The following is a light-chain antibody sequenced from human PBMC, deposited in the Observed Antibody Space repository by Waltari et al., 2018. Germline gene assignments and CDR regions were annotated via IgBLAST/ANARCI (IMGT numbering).Light chain of an antibody. CDR2: KDN. J-gene: IGLJ1*01. V-gene: IGLV3-25*03. CDR1: ALPNQY. CDR3: QSADSSGSYEV. Sequence: SYDLTQPPSVSVSPGQTARITCSGNALPNQYGNWYQQKPGQAPVVVIHKDNKRPSGIPERFSCSSSGTTVTLTISGVQAEDEADYYCQSADSSGSYEVFGTGTKVSVL.